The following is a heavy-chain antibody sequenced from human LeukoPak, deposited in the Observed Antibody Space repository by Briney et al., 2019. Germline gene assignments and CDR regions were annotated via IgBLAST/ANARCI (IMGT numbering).Heavy chain of an antibody. Sequence: PGGSLRLSCAASGFTFSSYGMHWVRQAPGKGLEWVAFIRYDGSNKYYADSVKGRFTISRDNSKNTLYLQMNSLRAEDTAVYYCAKESAGRSSADFWSGPSGYWGQGTLVTVSS. D-gene: IGHD3-3*01. CDR2: IRYDGSNK. CDR3: AKESAGRSSADFWSGPSGY. J-gene: IGHJ4*02. V-gene: IGHV3-30*02. CDR1: GFTFSSYG.